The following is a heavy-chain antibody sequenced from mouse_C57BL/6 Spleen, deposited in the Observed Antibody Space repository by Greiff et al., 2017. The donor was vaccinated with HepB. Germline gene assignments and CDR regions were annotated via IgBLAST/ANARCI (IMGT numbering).Heavy chain of an antibody. D-gene: IGHD1-1*01. V-gene: IGHV1-80*01. CDR3: ARVVYYGSSYYVDY. J-gene: IGHJ2*01. Sequence: VQLQQSGAELVKPGASVKISCKASGYAFSSYWMNWVKQRPGKGLEWIGQIYPGDGDTNYNGKFKGKATLTADKSSSTAYMQLSSLTSEDSAVYFCARVVYYGSSYYVDYWGQGTTLTVSS. CDR2: IYPGDGDT. CDR1: GYAFSSYW.